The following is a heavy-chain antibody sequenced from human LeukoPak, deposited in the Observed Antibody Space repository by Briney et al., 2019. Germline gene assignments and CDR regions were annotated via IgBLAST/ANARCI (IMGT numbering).Heavy chain of an antibody. CDR1: GFTFSGYW. Sequence: PGGSLRLSCAASGFTFSGYWMSWVGQAPGKGLEWVANIKQDGSEKYYVDSVKGRFTISRDNAKNSLYLQMNSLRAEDTAVYYCARDGLWPFDYWGQGTLVTVSS. CDR2: IKQDGSEK. V-gene: IGHV3-7*01. J-gene: IGHJ4*02. CDR3: ARDGLWPFDY.